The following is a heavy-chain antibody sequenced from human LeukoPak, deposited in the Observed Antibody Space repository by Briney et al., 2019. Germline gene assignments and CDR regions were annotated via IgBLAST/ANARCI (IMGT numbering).Heavy chain of an antibody. CDR3: ARVPGGLVITFDY. D-gene: IGHD3-22*01. CDR1: GYTFTSYA. CDR2: INAGNGNT. V-gene: IGHV1-3*01. Sequence: ASVKVSCKASGYTFTSYAMHWVRQAPGQRLEWMGWINAGNGNTKYSQKFQGRVTITRDTSASTAYMELSSLRSEDTAVYYCARVPGGLVITFDYWGQGTLVTVSS. J-gene: IGHJ4*02.